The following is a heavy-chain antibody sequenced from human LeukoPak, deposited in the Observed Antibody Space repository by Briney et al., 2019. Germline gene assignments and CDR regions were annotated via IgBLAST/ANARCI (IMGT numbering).Heavy chain of an antibody. CDR1: GYTFTGYY. Sequence: ASVKVSCKASGYTFTGYYMHWVRQAPGQGLEWMGWINPNSGGTNYAQKFQGRVTMTRDTSISTAYMGLSRLRSDDTAVYYCARTDGGTMVRGAEFDYWGQGTLVTVSS. J-gene: IGHJ4*02. D-gene: IGHD3-10*01. CDR2: INPNSGGT. V-gene: IGHV1-2*02. CDR3: ARTDGGTMVRGAEFDY.